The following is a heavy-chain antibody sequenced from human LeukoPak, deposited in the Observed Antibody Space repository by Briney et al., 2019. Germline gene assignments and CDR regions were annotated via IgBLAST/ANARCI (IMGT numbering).Heavy chain of an antibody. D-gene: IGHD2-15*01. V-gene: IGHV1-2*02. CDR1: GYTFSCYY. CDR3: ARGYSDY. J-gene: IGHJ4*02. CDR2: INPNSGGT. Sequence: ASVKVSCKSSGYTFSCYYMHWVRQAHGQGLEWMGWINPNSGGTKYAQKFQGRVTMTRDTSISTAYMELSRLRSDDTAVYYCARGYSDYWGQGTPVTVSS.